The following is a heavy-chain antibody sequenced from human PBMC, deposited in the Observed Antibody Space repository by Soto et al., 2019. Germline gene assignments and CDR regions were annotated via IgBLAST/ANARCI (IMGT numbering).Heavy chain of an antibody. CDR3: VRDYLLTGFDP. CDR1: GGSVSNYY. J-gene: IGHJ5*02. CDR2: VYYSGST. D-gene: IGHD3-9*01. V-gene: IGHV4-59*02. Sequence: XATLSLTFTVSGGSVSNYYWTWVRQPPGKGLEWIGYVYYSGSTNYNPSLESRVTISIDASKNQFSLKMKSVTAADTAVYNCVRDYLLTGFDPWGQGALVTVSS.